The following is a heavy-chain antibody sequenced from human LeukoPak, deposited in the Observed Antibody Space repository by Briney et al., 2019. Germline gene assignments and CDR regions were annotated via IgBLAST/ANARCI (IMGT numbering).Heavy chain of an antibody. CDR2: ISYDGSNK. CDR1: GFTFSSYG. V-gene: IGHV3-30*03. J-gene: IGHJ6*02. CDR3: AQATDGMDV. Sequence: GRSLRLSCAASGFTFSSYGMHWVRQAPGKGLEWVAVISYDGSNKYYADSVKGRFTISRDNSKNTLYLQVNSLRAEDTAVYYCAQATDGMDVWGQGTTVTVSS.